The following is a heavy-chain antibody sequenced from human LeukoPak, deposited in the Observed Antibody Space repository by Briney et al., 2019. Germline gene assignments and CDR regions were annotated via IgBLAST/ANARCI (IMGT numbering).Heavy chain of an antibody. CDR3: ARDQEEMATFY. CDR1: GGTFSSYA. CDR2: IIPIFGTA. V-gene: IGHV1-69*13. Sequence: ASVKVSCTASGGTFSSYAISWVRQAPGQGLEWMGGIIPIFGTANYAQKFQGRVTITADESTSTAYMELSSLRSEDTAVYYCARDQEEMATFYWGQGTLVTVSS. J-gene: IGHJ4*02. D-gene: IGHD5-24*01.